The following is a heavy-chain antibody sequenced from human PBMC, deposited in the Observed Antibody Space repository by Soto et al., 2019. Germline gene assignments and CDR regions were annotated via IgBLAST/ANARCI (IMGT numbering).Heavy chain of an antibody. CDR1: GYTFTSYG. CDR2: ISVYNGDT. V-gene: IGHV1-18*01. Sequence: QVQLVQSGAEVKKPGASVKVSCKASGYTFTSYGISWLRQAPGQGLEWMGWISVYNGDTKYAQKRQGRVTMTTDTSTSRADMELRSLRSDDTAVYYCAREPNYFDYWGQGTLVTVSS. J-gene: IGHJ4*02. CDR3: AREPNYFDY.